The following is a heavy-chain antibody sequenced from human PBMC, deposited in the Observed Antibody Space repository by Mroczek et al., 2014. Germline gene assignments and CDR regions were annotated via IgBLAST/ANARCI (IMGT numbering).Heavy chain of an antibody. D-gene: IGHD2-2*01. J-gene: IGHJ6*03. CDR2: IYTSGST. Sequence: VQLVESGPGLVKPSETLSLTCTVSGGSISSYYWSWIRQPAGKGLEWIGRIYTSGSTNYNPSLKSRVTMSVDTSKNQFSLKLSSVTAADTAVYYCARARAHRYCSSTSCPKHPHMDVWGKGTTVTVSS. CDR1: GGSISSYY. V-gene: IGHV4-4*07. CDR3: ARARAHRYCSSTSCPKHPHMDV.